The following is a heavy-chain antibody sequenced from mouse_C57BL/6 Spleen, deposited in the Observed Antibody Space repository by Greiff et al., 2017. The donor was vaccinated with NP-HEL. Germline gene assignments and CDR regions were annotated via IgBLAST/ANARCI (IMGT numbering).Heavy chain of an antibody. Sequence: VQLQQSGPELVKPGASVEISCKASGYSFTDYNMNWVKQSNGKSLEWIGVINPNYGTTSYNQKFKGKATLTVDQSSSTAYMQLNSLTSEDSAVYYCARYGDPYSSGYDYYAMDYWGQGTSVTVSS. J-gene: IGHJ4*01. CDR2: INPNYGTT. CDR1: GYSFTDYN. D-gene: IGHD3-2*02. CDR3: ARYGDPYSSGYDYYAMDY. V-gene: IGHV1-39*01.